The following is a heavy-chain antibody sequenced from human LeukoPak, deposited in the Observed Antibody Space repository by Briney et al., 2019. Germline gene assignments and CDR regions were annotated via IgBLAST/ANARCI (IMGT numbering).Heavy chain of an antibody. D-gene: IGHD1-14*01. Sequence: GGSLILSCAASGFTVITNDMTWVRQAPGKGLEWASVLYSDGNTKYADSVQGRFTISRDNSKNTLYLEMNSLSPDDTAVYYCARGVEPLAANTLAYWGQGTLVTVSS. CDR3: ARGVEPLAANTLAY. CDR2: LYSDGNT. V-gene: IGHV3-53*01. CDR1: GFTVITND. J-gene: IGHJ4*02.